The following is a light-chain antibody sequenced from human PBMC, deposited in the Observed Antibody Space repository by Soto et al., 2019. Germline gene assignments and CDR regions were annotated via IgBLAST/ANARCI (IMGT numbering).Light chain of an antibody. J-gene: IGKJ5*01. CDR2: AAS. CDR3: QQRNMWPIT. Sequence: PGERATLSCRASQTVINNQLACYQQTPGQAPRLLIYAASSRATGIPPRFSGSGSGTDFTLTISSLEPEDSAVYYCQQRNMWPITFGQGTRLEIK. CDR1: QTVINNQ. V-gene: IGKV3D-20*02.